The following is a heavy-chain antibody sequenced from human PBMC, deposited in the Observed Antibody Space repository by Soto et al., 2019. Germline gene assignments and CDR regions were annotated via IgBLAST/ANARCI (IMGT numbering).Heavy chain of an antibody. D-gene: IGHD6-19*01. CDR3: AKARYSSSGWFDY. CDR2: ISGSGGST. Sequence: PGKGLEWVSAISGSGGSTYYADSVKGRFTISRDNSKNTLYLQMNSLRAEDTAVYYCAKARYSSSGWFDYWGQGTLVTVSS. V-gene: IGHV3-23*01. J-gene: IGHJ4*02.